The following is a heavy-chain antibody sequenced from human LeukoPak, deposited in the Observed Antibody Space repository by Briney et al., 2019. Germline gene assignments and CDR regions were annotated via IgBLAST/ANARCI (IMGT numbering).Heavy chain of an antibody. V-gene: IGHV3-23*01. J-gene: IGHJ4*02. CDR3: AKSHYYDSSGYVDY. CDR2: ISGSGST. Sequence: GGSLRLSCAASGFTFSDYYMSWIRQAPGKGLEWVSAISGSGSTYYADSVKGRFTISRDNSKNTLYLQMNSLRAEDTAVYYCAKSHYYDSSGYVDYWGQGTLVTVSS. D-gene: IGHD3-22*01. CDR1: GFTFSDYY.